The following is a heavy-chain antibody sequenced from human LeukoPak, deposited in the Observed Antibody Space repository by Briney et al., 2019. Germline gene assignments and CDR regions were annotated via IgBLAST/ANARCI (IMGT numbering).Heavy chain of an antibody. V-gene: IGHV1-18*01. CDR1: GYSFSSHG. CDR3: ARGGTMIVVDDALDI. D-gene: IGHD3-22*01. Sequence: ASVKVSCKASGYSFSSHGISCVRQAPGQGLEWMGWISAYNGNTKYAQKLQGRVTMTTDTSTNTAYMELRNLRSDDTALYYCARGGTMIVVDDALDIWGQGTMVTVSS. J-gene: IGHJ3*02. CDR2: ISAYNGNT.